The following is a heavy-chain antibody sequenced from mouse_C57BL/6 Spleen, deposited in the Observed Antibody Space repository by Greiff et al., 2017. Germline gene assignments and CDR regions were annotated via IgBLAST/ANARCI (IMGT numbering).Heavy chain of an antibody. Sequence: QVQLQQPGAELVKPGASVKMSCKASGYTFTSYWITWVKQRPGQGLEWIGDIYPGSGSTNYNEKFKSKATLTVDTSASTAYMQLSSLTSEDSAVYYCARGGVYYDYDAWFGYWGQGTLVTVSA. J-gene: IGHJ3*01. CDR2: IYPGSGST. CDR3: ARGGVYYDYDAWFGY. CDR1: GYTFTSYW. V-gene: IGHV1-55*01. D-gene: IGHD2-4*01.